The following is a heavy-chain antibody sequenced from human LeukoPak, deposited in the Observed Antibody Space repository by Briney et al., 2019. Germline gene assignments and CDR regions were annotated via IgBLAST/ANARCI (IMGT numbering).Heavy chain of an antibody. CDR2: INPNSGGT. CDR3: ARVFQKQLADY. J-gene: IGHJ4*02. V-gene: IGHV1-2*02. Sequence: ASVKVSCKASGYTFTSYGISWVRQAPGQGLEWMGWINPNSGGTNCAQKFQGRVTMTRDTSISTAYMELSRLRSDDTAVYYCARVFQKQLADYWGQGTLVTVSS. CDR1: GYTFTSYG. D-gene: IGHD6-13*01.